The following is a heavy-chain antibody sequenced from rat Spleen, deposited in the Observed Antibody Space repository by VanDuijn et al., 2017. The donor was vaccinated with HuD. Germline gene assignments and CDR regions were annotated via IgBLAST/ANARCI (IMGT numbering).Heavy chain of an antibody. V-gene: IGHV2-77*01. CDR2: IWGDGST. Sequence: QVQMKETGPGLVQTTQTLSVTCTVSGFSLTSYGVHWVRQAPGKGLEWMGIIWGDGSTNYNSALKSRLSISRDTSKSQVFLTMNSLQTDDTAVYYCAEMGITHYWGQGVMVTVSS. J-gene: IGHJ2*01. CDR3: AEMGITHY. CDR1: GFSLTSYG. D-gene: IGHD1-9*01.